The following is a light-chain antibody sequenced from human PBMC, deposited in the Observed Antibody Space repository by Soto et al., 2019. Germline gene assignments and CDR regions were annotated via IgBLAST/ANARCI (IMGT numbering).Light chain of an antibody. CDR2: DAS. CDR1: QSISSW. V-gene: IGKV1-5*01. CDR3: KQYNRYSRT. Sequence: DIQMTQSPSTLSASVGDRVTITCRASQSISSWLAWYQQKPGKAPKLIIYDASSLESGVQSRFSGSGSGTEFTLTISSLQAEDFATYYCKQYNRYSRTYGQGTKVDIK. J-gene: IGKJ1*01.